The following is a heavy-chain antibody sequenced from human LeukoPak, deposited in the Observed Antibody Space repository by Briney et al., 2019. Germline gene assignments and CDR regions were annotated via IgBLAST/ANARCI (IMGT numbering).Heavy chain of an antibody. Sequence: SQTLSLACAVSGGSISSGGYSWSWIRQPPGKGLEWIGYIYHSGSTYYNPSLKSRVTISVDRSKNQFSLKLSSVTAADTAVYYCARAGGSYAVDYWGQGTLVTASS. V-gene: IGHV4-30-2*01. CDR3: ARAGGSYAVDY. D-gene: IGHD2-2*01. CDR1: GGSISSGGYS. CDR2: IYHSGST. J-gene: IGHJ4*02.